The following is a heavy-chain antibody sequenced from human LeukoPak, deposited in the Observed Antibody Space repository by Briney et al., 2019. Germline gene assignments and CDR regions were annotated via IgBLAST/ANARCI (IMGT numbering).Heavy chain of an antibody. CDR2: ISSSGSII. CDR1: GFTFSDYY. V-gene: IGHV3-11*04. CDR3: ARDYREYYYGSGSPSYYYYYMDV. Sequence: GGSLRLSCAASGFTFSDYYMSWIRQAPGKGLEWVSYISSSGSIIYYADSVKGRFTISRDNAKNSLYLQMNSLRAEDTAVYYCARDYREYYYGSGSPSYYYYYMDVWGKGTTVTVSS. J-gene: IGHJ6*03. D-gene: IGHD3-10*01.